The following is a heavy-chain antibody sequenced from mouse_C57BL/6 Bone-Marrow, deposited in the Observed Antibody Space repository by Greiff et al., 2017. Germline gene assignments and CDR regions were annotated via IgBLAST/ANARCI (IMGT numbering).Heavy chain of an antibody. CDR2: ISNLAYSI. CDR3: ARHGEYYDYGAMDY. CDR1: GFTFSDYG. J-gene: IGHJ4*01. Sequence: EVKLMESGGGLVQPGGSLKLSCAASGFTFSDYGMAWVRQAPRKGPEWVAFISNLAYSIYYADTVTGRFTISRENAKNTLDLEMSSLRSEDTAMYYCARHGEYYDYGAMDYWGQGTSVTVSS. D-gene: IGHD2-4*01. V-gene: IGHV5-15*01.